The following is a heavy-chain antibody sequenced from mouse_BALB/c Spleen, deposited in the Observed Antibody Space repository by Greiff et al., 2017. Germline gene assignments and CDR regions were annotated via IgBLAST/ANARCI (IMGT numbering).Heavy chain of an antibody. CDR2: IYPGDGDT. CDR3: ARRANRYYFDY. CDR1: GYTFTSYW. J-gene: IGHJ2*01. Sequence: QVQLQQSGAELARPGASVKLSCKASGYTFTSYWMQWVKQRPGQGLEWIGAIYPGDGDTRYTQKFKGKATLTADKSSSTAYMQLSSLASEDSAVYYCARRANRYYFDYWGQGTTLTVSS. V-gene: IGHV1-87*01. D-gene: IGHD2-14*01.